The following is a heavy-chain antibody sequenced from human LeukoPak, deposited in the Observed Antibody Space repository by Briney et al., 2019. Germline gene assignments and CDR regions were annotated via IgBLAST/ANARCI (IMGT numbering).Heavy chain of an antibody. V-gene: IGHV4-30-2*01. D-gene: IGHD6-13*01. CDR2: IYHSGST. CDR3: ARGSIAAAIDY. Sequence: SQTLSLTCAVSGGSISSGGYSWSWIRQPPGKGLEWIGYIYHSGSTYYNPSLKSRVTISVDRSKNQFSLKLSSVTAADTAVYYCARGSIAAAIDYWGQGTLVTVSS. J-gene: IGHJ4*02. CDR1: GGSISSGGYS.